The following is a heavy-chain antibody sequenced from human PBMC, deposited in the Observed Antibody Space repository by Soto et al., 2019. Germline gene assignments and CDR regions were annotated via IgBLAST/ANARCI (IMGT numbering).Heavy chain of an antibody. CDR3: AKAYVLLWFGEVFDY. J-gene: IGHJ4*02. CDR1: GFTFSSYA. Sequence: GGSLRLSCAASGFTFSSYAMSWVRQAPGKGLEWVSAISGSGGSTYYADSVKGRFTISRDNSKNTLYLQMNSLRAEDTAVYYCAKAYVLLWFGEVFDYWGQGTLVTVSS. D-gene: IGHD3-10*01. V-gene: IGHV3-23*01. CDR2: ISGSGGST.